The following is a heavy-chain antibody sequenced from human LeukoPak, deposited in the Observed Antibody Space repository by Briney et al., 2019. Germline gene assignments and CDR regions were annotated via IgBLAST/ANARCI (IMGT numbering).Heavy chain of an antibody. CDR1: GFTFSGSA. CDR3: TRHVPNSGYANFDY. V-gene: IGHV3-73*01. D-gene: IGHD5-12*01. CDR2: IRSKANSYVT. J-gene: IGHJ4*02. Sequence: GGSLRLSCAASGFTFSGSALHWVRQASGKGLEWVGRIRSKANSYVTAYGASVKGRFTISRDDSKNTAYLQMNSLKTEDTAVYYCTRHVPNSGYANFDYWGQGTLVTVSS.